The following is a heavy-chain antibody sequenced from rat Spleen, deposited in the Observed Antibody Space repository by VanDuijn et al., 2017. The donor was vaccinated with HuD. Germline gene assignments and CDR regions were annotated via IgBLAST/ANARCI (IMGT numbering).Heavy chain of an antibody. D-gene: IGHD1-2*01. J-gene: IGHJ2*01. CDR3: TRAFYYSGYMDYFDY. CDR1: GFTFSDYY. V-gene: IGHV5-29*01. Sequence: EVQLVESGGGLVQPGRSLKLSCAASGFTFSDYYMAWVRQAPTKGLEWVATLSSDASRTYYRDSVKGRFTISRDNAKSTLYLQMDSLRSEDTATYYCTRAFYYSGYMDYFDYWGQGVMVTVSS. CDR2: LSSDASRT.